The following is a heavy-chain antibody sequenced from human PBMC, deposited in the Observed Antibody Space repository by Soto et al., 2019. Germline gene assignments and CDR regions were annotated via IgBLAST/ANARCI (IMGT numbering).Heavy chain of an antibody. D-gene: IGHD1-26*01. CDR2: INPNSGGT. V-gene: IGHV1-2*02. J-gene: IGHJ6*02. CDR1: GYTFTGYY. Sequence: ASVKVSCKASGYTFTGYYMHWVRQAPGQGLEWMGWINPNSGGTNYAQKFQGRVTMTRDTSISTAYMELSRLRSDDTAIYYCTREGTSIVGTTYDFYYGLDVWGQGTTVTVSS. CDR3: TREGTSIVGTTYDFYYGLDV.